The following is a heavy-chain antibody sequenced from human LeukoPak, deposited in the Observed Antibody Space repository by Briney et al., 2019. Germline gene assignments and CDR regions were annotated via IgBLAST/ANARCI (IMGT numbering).Heavy chain of an antibody. CDR1: GGSISSSSYY. J-gene: IGHJ5*02. Sequence: SETLSLTCTVSGGSISSSSYYWGWIRQPPGKGLEWIGSIYYSGSTYYNPSLKSRVTISVDTSKNQFSLKLSSVTAADTAVYYCARQNRGSSGTWFDPWGQGTLVTVSS. CDR2: IYYSGST. V-gene: IGHV4-39*01. CDR3: ARQNRGSSGTWFDP. D-gene: IGHD6-6*01.